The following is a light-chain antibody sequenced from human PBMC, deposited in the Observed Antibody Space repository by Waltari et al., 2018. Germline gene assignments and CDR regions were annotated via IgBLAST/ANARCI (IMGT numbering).Light chain of an antibody. Sequence: QPASVSGSPGQSITISCTGTSTDVGGYHSVSWYQHHPGKAPKLMSYDVSKRPSGVSNRFSGSKYGNTASLTISGLQAEDEADYYCDSYTSSSTWVFGGGTKLTVL. CDR1: STDVGGYHS. CDR3: DSYTSSSTWV. J-gene: IGLJ3*02. CDR2: DVS. V-gene: IGLV2-14*03.